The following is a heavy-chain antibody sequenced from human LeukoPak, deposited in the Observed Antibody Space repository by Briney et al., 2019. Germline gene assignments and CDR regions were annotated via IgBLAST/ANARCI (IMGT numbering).Heavy chain of an antibody. CDR3: ARDLRRSYYDFWSGYYGIVWFDP. J-gene: IGHJ5*02. Sequence: SETLSLTCTVSGGSISSHYWSWIRQPPGKGLEWMGYIYYSGSTNYNPSLKSRVTISVDTSKNQFSLKLSSVTAADTAVYYCARDLRRSYYDFWSGYYGIVWFDPCGQGTLVTVSS. D-gene: IGHD3-3*01. CDR1: GGSISSHY. V-gene: IGHV4-59*11. CDR2: IYYSGST.